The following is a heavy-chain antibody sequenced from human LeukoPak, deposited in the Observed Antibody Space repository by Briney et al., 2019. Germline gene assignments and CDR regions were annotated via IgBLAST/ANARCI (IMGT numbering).Heavy chain of an antibody. J-gene: IGHJ4*02. Sequence: GGSLRLSCAASGFTFSSYSMNWVRQAPGKGLEWVSYISSRSDTIYYTDSVKGRFTISRDNAKNSLYLQMNSLRAEDTAVYYCARDSYDILTGYRFDSWGQGTLVTVSS. CDR2: ISSRSDTI. CDR1: GFTFSSYS. D-gene: IGHD3-9*01. CDR3: ARDSYDILTGYRFDS. V-gene: IGHV3-48*04.